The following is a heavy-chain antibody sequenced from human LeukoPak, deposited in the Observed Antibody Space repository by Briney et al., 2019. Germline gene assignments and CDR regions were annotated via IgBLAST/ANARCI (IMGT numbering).Heavy chain of an antibody. CDR3: ARLSGSYDY. CDR2: IYSGGST. Sequence: GGSLRLSCAASGFTVSSNFMSWVRQAPGKGLEWVSLIYSGGSTYSADSVKGRFTISRDNSKNTLYLQMNSLRADDTALYYCARLSGSYDYWGQGTLVTVSS. V-gene: IGHV3-53*01. J-gene: IGHJ4*02. D-gene: IGHD1-26*01. CDR1: GFTVSSNF.